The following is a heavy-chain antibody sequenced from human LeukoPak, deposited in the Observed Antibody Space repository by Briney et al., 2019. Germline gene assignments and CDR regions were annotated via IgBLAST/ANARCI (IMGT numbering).Heavy chain of an antibody. CDR3: ARGSTAAAGTPDY. V-gene: IGHV1-2*02. CDR1: GYTFTGYY. D-gene: IGHD6-13*01. CDR2: INPNSGGT. J-gene: IGHJ4*02. Sequence: ASVKVSCKASGYTFTGYYMHWVRQAPGQGLEWMGWINPNSGGTNYAQKFQGRVTMTRDTSISTAYMELSRLRSDDTAVYYCARGSTAAAGTPDYWGQGTLVTVSS.